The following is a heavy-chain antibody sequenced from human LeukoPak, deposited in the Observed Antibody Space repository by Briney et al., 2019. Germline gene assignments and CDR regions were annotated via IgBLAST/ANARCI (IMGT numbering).Heavy chain of an antibody. V-gene: IGHV3-23*01. J-gene: IGHJ4*02. CDR1: GFTFSSYE. CDR3: AKDLALSTVTTTFDY. Sequence: GGSLRLSCAASGFTFSSYEMNWVRQAPGKGLEWVSAISGSGGSTYYADSVKGRFTISRDNSKNTLYLQMNSLRAEDTAVYYCAKDLALSTVTTTFDYWGQGTLVTVSS. CDR2: ISGSGGST. D-gene: IGHD4-17*01.